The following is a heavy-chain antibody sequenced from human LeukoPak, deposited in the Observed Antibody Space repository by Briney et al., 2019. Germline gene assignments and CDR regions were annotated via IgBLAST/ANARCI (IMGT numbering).Heavy chain of an antibody. Sequence: SETLSLTCTVSGGSISSSSYYWGWIRQPPGKGLEWIGSIYYSGSTYYNPSLKSRVTISVDTSKNQFSLKLSSVTAADTAVYYCARRLNNSGRRGLFDPWGQGTLVTVSS. CDR2: IYYSGST. CDR1: GGSISSSSYY. J-gene: IGHJ5*02. V-gene: IGHV4-39*01. CDR3: ARRLNNSGRRGLFDP. D-gene: IGHD6-19*01.